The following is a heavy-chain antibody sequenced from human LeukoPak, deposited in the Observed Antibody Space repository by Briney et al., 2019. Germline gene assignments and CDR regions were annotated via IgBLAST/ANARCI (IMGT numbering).Heavy chain of an antibody. V-gene: IGHV1-2*06. D-gene: IGHD3-16*01. CDR1: GYTFTTYG. CDR2: INPNSGGT. Sequence: EASVKVSCKASGYTFTTYGLSWVRQAPGQGLEWMGRINPNSGGTNYAQKFQGRVTMTRDTSISTAYMELSRLRSDDTAVYYCARAIEGGFDYWGQGTLVTVSS. CDR3: ARAIEGGFDY. J-gene: IGHJ4*02.